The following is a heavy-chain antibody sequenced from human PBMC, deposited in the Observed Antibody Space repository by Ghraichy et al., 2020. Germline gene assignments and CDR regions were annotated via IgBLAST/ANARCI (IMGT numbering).Heavy chain of an antibody. J-gene: IGHJ4*02. D-gene: IGHD3-22*01. CDR3: ARDRGDDSSGYYDGYFDY. Sequence: SETLSLTCTVSGGSISSSSYYWGWIRQPPGKGLEWIGSIYYSGSTYYNPSLKSRVTISVDTSKNQFSLKLSSVTAADTAVYYCARDRGDDSSGYYDGYFDYWGQGTLVTVSS. CDR2: IYYSGST. V-gene: IGHV4-39*07. CDR1: GGSISSSSYY.